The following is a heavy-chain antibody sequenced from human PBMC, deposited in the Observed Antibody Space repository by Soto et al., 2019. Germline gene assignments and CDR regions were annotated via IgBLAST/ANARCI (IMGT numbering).Heavy chain of an antibody. D-gene: IGHD3-10*01. J-gene: IGHJ4*02. CDR3: AHCYFKNTMVRGGYYFDY. V-gene: IGHV2-5*02. CDR2: IYWDDEK. Sequence: QITLKESGPTLVKPTQTLTLTCTFSGFSLSTSGVGVGWIRQPPGKALEWLALIYWDDEKRYSPSLKSKRIITKDTSKIQVVLTMTNMDPVDTAIYYCAHCYFKNTMVRGGYYFDYWGQGTLVTVSS. CDR1: GFSLSTSGVG.